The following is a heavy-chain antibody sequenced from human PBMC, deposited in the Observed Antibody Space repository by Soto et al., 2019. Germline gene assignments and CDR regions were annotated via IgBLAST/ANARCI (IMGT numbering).Heavy chain of an antibody. Sequence: SETLSLTCAVSGGSINNYYWSWIRQPPGKGLEWIGYIYYSVTTYYNPSLKSRVTISIDSSKNQFSLKLTSVTAADTAVYYCARGNRGFGALFNGLDVWGQGTTVTVSS. CDR1: GGSINNYY. J-gene: IGHJ6*02. D-gene: IGHD3-10*01. CDR2: IYYSVTT. CDR3: ARGNRGFGALFNGLDV. V-gene: IGHV4-59*01.